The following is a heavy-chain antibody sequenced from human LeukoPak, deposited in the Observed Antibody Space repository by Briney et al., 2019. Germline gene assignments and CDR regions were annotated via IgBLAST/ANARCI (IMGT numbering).Heavy chain of an antibody. CDR3: ARLDDYSYQFDY. V-gene: IGHV5-10-1*01. Sequence: GESLKISRKGSGYSFTSYWISWVRQMPGKGLEWMGRIDPSDSYTNYSPSFQGHVTISADKSISTAYLQWSSLKASDTAMYYCARLDDYSYQFDYWGQGTLVTVSS. D-gene: IGHD4-11*01. J-gene: IGHJ4*02. CDR2: IDPSDSYT. CDR1: GYSFTSYW.